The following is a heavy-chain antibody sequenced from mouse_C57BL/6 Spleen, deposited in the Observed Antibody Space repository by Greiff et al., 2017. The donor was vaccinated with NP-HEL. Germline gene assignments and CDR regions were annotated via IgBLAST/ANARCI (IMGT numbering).Heavy chain of an antibody. D-gene: IGHD1-1*01. J-gene: IGHJ2*01. V-gene: IGHV2-4*01. CDR2: IWSGGST. CDR1: GFSLTSYG. Sequence: QVQLKESGPGLVQPSQSLSITCTVSGFSLTSYGVHWVRQPPGKGLEWLGVIWSGGSTDYNAAFISRLSISKDNSKSQVFFKMNSLQADDTAIYYCAKKGGYGSSYFDYWGQGTTLTVSS. CDR3: AKKGGYGSSYFDY.